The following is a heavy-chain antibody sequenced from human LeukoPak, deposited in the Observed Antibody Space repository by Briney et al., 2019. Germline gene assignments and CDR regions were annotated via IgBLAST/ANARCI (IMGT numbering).Heavy chain of an antibody. V-gene: IGHV3-43*02. CDR2: ISGDGGST. J-gene: IGHJ6*02. Sequence: GGSLRLSCAASGFTFDDYAMHWVRQAPGKGLEWVSLISGDGGSTYYADSVKGRFTISRDNSKNSLYLQMNSLRTEDTALYYCAKDGGFGELLGYYYYYGMDVWGQGTTVTVSS. D-gene: IGHD3-10*01. CDR1: GFTFDDYA. CDR3: AKDGGFGELLGYYYYYGMDV.